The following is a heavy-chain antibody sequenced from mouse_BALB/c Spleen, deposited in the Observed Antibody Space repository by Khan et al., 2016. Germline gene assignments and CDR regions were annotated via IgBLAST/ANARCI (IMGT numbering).Heavy chain of an antibody. CDR3: ARGDYDGYYAMDY. CDR2: ISCYNGAT. V-gene: IGHV1S34*01. J-gene: IGHJ4*01. Sequence: LVKTGASVKISCKASGYSFTGYYMHWVKQSHGKSLEWFGYISCYNGATNYNQKFTGKATFTVDTSSSTAYMQFNSLPSEDSAVYYCARGDYDGYYAMDYWGQGTSVTVSS. CDR1: GYSFTGYY. D-gene: IGHD2-4*01.